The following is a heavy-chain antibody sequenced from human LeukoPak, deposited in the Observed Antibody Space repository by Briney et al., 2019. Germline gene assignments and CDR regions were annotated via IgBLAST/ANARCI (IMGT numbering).Heavy chain of an antibody. D-gene: IGHD2-2*01. CDR1: GFTFSSYA. CDR2: ISYDGSNK. V-gene: IGHV3-30*04. J-gene: IGHJ6*04. Sequence: GGSLRLSCAASGFTFSSYAMHWVRQAPGKGLEWVAVISYDGSNKYYADSVKGRFTISRDNSKNTLYLQMNSLRAEDTAVYYCAGDDTDCSSTSCSPGSYYYYYGMDVWGKGTTVTVSS. CDR3: AGDDTDCSSTSCSPGSYYYYYGMDV.